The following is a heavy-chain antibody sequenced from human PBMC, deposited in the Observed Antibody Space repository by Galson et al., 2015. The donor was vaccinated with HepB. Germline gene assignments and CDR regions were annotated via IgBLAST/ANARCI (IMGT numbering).Heavy chain of an antibody. CDR3: ARGRGYCISTSCYEFDY. Sequence: QSGAEVKKPGESLKISCKGSGYSFTNSWIGWVRQVPGKGLEWMAIIYPGDSDTRYSPSFQGQVTISADKSISTAYLQWSSLRASDTAMYYCARGRGYCISTSCYEFDYWGQGTLVTVSS. D-gene: IGHD2-2*01. J-gene: IGHJ4*02. CDR1: GYSFTNSW. CDR2: IYPGDSDT. V-gene: IGHV5-51*01.